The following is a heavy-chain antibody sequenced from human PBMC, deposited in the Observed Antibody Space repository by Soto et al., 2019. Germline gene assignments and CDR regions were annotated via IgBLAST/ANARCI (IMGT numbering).Heavy chain of an antibody. CDR1: GGTFSSHT. Sequence: QDQLVQSGAEVKKPGSSVKVSCKASGGTFSSHTFSWVRQAPGQGLEWMGRIIPALGNATYAQKFQGRVTITADESATTVDMELNSLRAEDTAVYYCAGPDVGDYWYCDLGGRGTLVTVSS. D-gene: IGHD4-17*01. V-gene: IGHV1-69*02. CDR3: AGPDVGDYWYCDL. CDR2: IIPALGNA. J-gene: IGHJ2*01.